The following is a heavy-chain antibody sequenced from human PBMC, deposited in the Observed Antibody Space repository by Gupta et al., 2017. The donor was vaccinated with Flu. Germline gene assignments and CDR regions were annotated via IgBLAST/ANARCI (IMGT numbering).Heavy chain of an antibody. CDR2: IYYSGST. J-gene: IGHJ4*02. Sequence: QVQLQESGPGLVKPSETLSLTCTVSGVSISSYFWRWIRQPPGKGLEWIGYIYYSGSTNYNPSLKSRVTISVDTSKNQFSLKLSSVTAADTAVYYCARLLVGGSGSYLRYFDYWGQGTLVTGSS. CDR1: GVSISSYF. CDR3: ARLLVGGSGSYLRYFDY. V-gene: IGHV4-59*01. D-gene: IGHD3-10*01.